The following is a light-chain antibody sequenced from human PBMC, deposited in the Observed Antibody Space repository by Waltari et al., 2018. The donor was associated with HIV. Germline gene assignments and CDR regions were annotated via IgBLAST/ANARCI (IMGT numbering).Light chain of an antibody. CDR3: AAWDDILSGWV. J-gene: IGLJ3*02. Sequence: QSVLTQPPSASGPPGQRVTISCSGSSANIGNTVYWYQQLPGTAPKVLIYRDNQRPSGVPDRFSGSRSGTSASLDVSGLRSEDEANYFCAAWDDILSGWVSGGGTKLTVL. CDR1: SANIGNT. CDR2: RDN. V-gene: IGLV1-47*01.